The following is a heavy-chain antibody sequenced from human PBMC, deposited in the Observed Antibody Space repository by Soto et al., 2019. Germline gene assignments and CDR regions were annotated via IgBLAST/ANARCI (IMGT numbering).Heavy chain of an antibody. J-gene: IGHJ3*02. V-gene: IGHV4-59*08. Sequence: SETLSLTCTVSGGSISSYYWNWIRQPPGKGLEWIGSIYYSGTTNYSPSLRSRVTISVDTSKNQCSLKLSSVTAADTARYYCARHPSQDSRAKAFDIWGQGTVVTVS. CDR3: ARHPSQDSRAKAFDI. CDR1: GGSISSYY. CDR2: IYYSGTT.